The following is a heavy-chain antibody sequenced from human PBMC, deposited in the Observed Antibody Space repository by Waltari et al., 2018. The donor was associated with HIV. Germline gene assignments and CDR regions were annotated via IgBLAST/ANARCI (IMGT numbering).Heavy chain of an antibody. Sequence: EVLLVESGGGSVQPGGSLTLSCAAPGFTFSSHGMQWVRQVPGKGLVWVSRINPEGTITTYADSVKGRFTVSRDNAKNTLYLQMNSLRVEDTALYYCARGWYIDYWGQGTLVTVSS. D-gene: IGHD6-19*01. CDR2: INPEGTIT. CDR1: GFTFSSHG. J-gene: IGHJ4*02. CDR3: ARGWYIDY. V-gene: IGHV3-74*03.